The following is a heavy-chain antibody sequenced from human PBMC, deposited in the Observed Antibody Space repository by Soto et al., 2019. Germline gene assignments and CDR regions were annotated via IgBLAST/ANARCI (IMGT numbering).Heavy chain of an antibody. CDR2: ISGYNGNT. V-gene: IGHV1-18*04. CDR3: ARVMITMVRGPLLYYYYYGMDV. CDR1: GYTFSGYS. D-gene: IGHD3-10*01. J-gene: IGHJ6*02. Sequence: ASVKVSCTASGYTFSGYSITWVRQAPGQGLEWMGRISGYNGNTNYARTLRDRLTLTTDTSTSTAYMELRSLTSDDTAVYYCARVMITMVRGPLLYYYYYGMDVWGQGTTVTVSS.